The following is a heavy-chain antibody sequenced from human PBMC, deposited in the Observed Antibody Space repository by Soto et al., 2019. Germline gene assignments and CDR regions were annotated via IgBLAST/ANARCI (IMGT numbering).Heavy chain of an antibody. CDR2: ISAYNGNT. D-gene: IGHD3-10*01. V-gene: IGHV1-18*01. CDR3: ARDLGPMVRGVIEDNWFDP. Sequence: QVQLVQSGAEVKKPGASVKVSCKASGYTFTSYGISWVRQAPGQGLEWMGWISAYNGNTNYAQKHQGRVTMTTDTSTSTAYMELRSLRSDDTAVYYCARDLGPMVRGVIEDNWFDPWGQGTLVTVSS. CDR1: GYTFTSYG. J-gene: IGHJ5*02.